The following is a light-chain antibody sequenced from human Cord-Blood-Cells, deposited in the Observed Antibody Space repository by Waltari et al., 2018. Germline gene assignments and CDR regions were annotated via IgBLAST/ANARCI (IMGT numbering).Light chain of an antibody. Sequence: QSALTQSASVSGSPGQTITISCTGTSSDVGGYNYVSCDQQHPGKAPKLMIYDVSNRPSGVSNRFSDPKCGNTASLTISGLQAEDEADYYCSSYTSRSTWVFGGGTKLTVL. J-gene: IGLJ3*02. V-gene: IGLV2-14*03. CDR3: SSYTSRSTWV. CDR1: SSDVGGYNY. CDR2: DVS.